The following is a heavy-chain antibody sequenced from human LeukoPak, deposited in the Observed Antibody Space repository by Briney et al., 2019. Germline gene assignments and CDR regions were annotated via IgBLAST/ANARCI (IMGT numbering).Heavy chain of an antibody. CDR1: GFTFSSYA. J-gene: IGHJ4*02. V-gene: IGHV3-23*01. D-gene: IGHD2-15*01. Sequence: GGSLRLSCAASGFTFSSYAMSWVRQAPGKGLEWVSAISGSGGSTYYADSVKGRFTISRDNSKNTLYLQMNSLRVEDTALYYCAKIRHCSGGSCDIAGYWGLGTLVTVSS. CDR2: ISGSGGST. CDR3: AKIRHCSGGSCDIAGY.